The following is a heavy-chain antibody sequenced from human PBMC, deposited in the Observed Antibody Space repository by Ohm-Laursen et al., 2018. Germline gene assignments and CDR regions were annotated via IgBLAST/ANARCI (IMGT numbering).Heavy chain of an antibody. CDR3: ARDRRGIYYGSGSYHNWFDP. Sequence: GTLSLTCIVSGGSISSYYWSWIRQPPGKGLEWIGYIYYSGSTNYNPSLKSRVTISVDTSKNQFSLKLSSVTAADTAVYYCARDRRGIYYGSGSYHNWFDPWGQGTLVTVSS. J-gene: IGHJ5*02. V-gene: IGHV4-59*01. D-gene: IGHD3-10*01. CDR2: IYYSGST. CDR1: GGSISSYY.